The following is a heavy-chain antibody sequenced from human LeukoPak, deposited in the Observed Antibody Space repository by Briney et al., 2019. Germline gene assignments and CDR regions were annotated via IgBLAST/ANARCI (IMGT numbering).Heavy chain of an antibody. D-gene: IGHD2-15*01. J-gene: IGHJ5*02. V-gene: IGHV4-61*02. CDR3: ARDRAATRTNWFDP. CDR2: IYTSEST. Sequence: PSQTLSLTRTVSGGSISSGSYYWSWIRQPAGKGLEWIGRIYTSESTNYNPSLKSRVTISVDTSKNQFSLKLSSVTAADTAVYYCARDRAATRTNWFDPWGQGTLVTVSS. CDR1: GGSISSGSYY.